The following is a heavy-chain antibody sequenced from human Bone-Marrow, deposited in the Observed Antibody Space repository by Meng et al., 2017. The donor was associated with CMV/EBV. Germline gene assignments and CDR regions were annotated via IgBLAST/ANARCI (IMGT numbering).Heavy chain of an antibody. Sequence: EVQLVESGGGLVKPGGSLRLSCPASGFTFSSYSMNWVRQAPGKGLEWVSSISSSSSYIYYADSVKGRFTISRDNAKNSLYLQMNSLRAEDTAVYYCARDLRYCSSTSCYDYFDYWGQGTLVTVSS. CDR2: ISSSSSYI. J-gene: IGHJ4*02. V-gene: IGHV3-21*01. CDR3: ARDLRYCSSTSCYDYFDY. D-gene: IGHD2-2*01. CDR1: GFTFSSYS.